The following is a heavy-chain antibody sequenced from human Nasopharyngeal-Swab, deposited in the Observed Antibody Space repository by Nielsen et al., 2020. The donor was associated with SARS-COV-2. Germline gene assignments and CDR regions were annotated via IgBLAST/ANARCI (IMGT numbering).Heavy chain of an antibody. CDR1: GASVNYARY. Sequence: SETLSLTCLVSGASVNYARYWSWIRQSPAPGLQWIGYTYYSGTTCYNPSLRSRATITLGPTKDQFFLTLTSVTAADTAVYYCAQVPNYSKIDFWGPGTLVTVSS. CDR3: AQVPNYSKIDF. J-gene: IGHJ4*01. V-gene: IGHV4-31*03. CDR2: TYYSGTT. D-gene: IGHD4-11*01.